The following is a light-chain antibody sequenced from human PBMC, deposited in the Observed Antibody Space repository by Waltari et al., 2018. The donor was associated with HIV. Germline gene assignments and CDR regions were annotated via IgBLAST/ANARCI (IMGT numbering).Light chain of an antibody. CDR1: SSNLRNNS. Sequence: QSVLTQPPSVSAAPGQKVTIPCSGCSSNLRNNSVSWSHQLPGPAPKLLIYDNSKRPSGIPDRSSAAKSGTSATLVITGLQIGDEADYFCGTWDNSLSAYVLFGGGTKLTVL. V-gene: IGLV1-51*01. CDR2: DNS. J-gene: IGLJ2*01. CDR3: GTWDNSLSAYVL.